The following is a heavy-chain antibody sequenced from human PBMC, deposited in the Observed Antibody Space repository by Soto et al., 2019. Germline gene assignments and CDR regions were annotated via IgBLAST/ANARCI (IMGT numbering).Heavy chain of an antibody. J-gene: IGHJ6*02. D-gene: IGHD2-8*01. V-gene: IGHV3-23*01. Sequence: GESLKISCAASGFTFSSYAMSWVRQAPGKXLEWVSAISGSGGSTYYADSVKGRFTISRDNSKNTLYLQMNSLRAEDTAVYYCRGTRYCTNGVCSYYGMDVWGQGTTVTVSS. CDR3: RGTRYCTNGVCSYYGMDV. CDR2: ISGSGGST. CDR1: GFTFSSYA.